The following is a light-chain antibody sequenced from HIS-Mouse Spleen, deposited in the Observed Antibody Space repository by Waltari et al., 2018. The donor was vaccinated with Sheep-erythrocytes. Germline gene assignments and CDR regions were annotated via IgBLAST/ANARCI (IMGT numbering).Light chain of an antibody. CDR1: QGISSA. V-gene: IGKV1D-13*01. Sequence: AIPLTQSPSSLSASVGDRVTITCRASQGISSALAWYQQKPGNAPKLLIYDASSLERGVPSRFSGSGSGTDFTLTISSLQPEDFATYYCQQFNNYPRTFGQGTKVEIK. J-gene: IGKJ1*01. CDR2: DAS. CDR3: QQFNNYPRT.